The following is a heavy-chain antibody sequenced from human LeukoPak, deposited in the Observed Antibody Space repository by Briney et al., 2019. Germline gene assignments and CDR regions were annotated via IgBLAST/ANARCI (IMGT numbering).Heavy chain of an antibody. CDR2: ISSSGSYI. D-gene: IGHD3-22*01. J-gene: IGHJ4*02. CDR1: GLPFRSYS. CDR3: ARGTYDSGGRSDY. Sequence: GGSLRHSRSPSGLPFRSYSMNWVRPAPGKGLEWVSSISSSGSYIYYADSVKGRFTTSRDNAKNSLYLQMNSLRAEDTAVYYCARGTYDSGGRSDYWGQGALVTVSS. V-gene: IGHV3-21*01.